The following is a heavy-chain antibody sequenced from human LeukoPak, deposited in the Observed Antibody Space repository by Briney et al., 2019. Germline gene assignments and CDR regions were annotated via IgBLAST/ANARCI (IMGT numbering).Heavy chain of an antibody. J-gene: IGHJ4*02. CDR2: IHRSGSP. V-gene: IGHV4-4*02. Sequence: PSETLPLTCTVSLDSTTSNFWSWVRQPPGKGLEWIGEIHRSGSPNYNPSLQSRVTISIDRSRNQIVLELSSVTAADTAFYYCAREILGGFNPGAYWGQGTLVTVSS. CDR1: LDSTTSNF. CDR3: AREILGGFNPGAY. D-gene: IGHD1-14*01.